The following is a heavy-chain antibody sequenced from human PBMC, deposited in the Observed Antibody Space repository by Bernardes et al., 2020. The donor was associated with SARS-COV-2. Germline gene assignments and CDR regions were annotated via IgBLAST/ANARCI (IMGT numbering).Heavy chain of an antibody. Sequence: RGSLCLSCAASGFTFSSFELNWVRQAPGPGLEWVSYLTSGGETLSYADSVRGRFTISRDNAKNSLYLQMNSLRAEDTAIYYCARNWRRYSSSFEGHCWGPGTLVNVSS. D-gene: IGHD6-19*01. J-gene: IGHJ4*02. CDR1: GFTFSSFE. CDR3: ARNWRRYSSSFEGHC. CDR2: LTSGGETL. V-gene: IGHV3-48*03.